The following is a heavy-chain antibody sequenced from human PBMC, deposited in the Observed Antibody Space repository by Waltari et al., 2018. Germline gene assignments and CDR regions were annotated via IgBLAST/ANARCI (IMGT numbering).Heavy chain of an antibody. CDR2: SSVYNGNT. CDR3: AVGEGDSLLYYYMDV. CDR1: VDTFTSFG. V-gene: IGHV1-18*04. D-gene: IGHD2-21*02. J-gene: IGHJ6*03. Sequence: QIQLVQSGPEVKKPGASVKVSCKASVDTFTSFGFSWVRQAPGQGLEWMGWSSVYNGNTRYAEKIQGRVTMTTDTSTSTAYMELRSLRFDDTAIYYCAVGEGDSLLYYYMDVWGKGTTVTVSS.